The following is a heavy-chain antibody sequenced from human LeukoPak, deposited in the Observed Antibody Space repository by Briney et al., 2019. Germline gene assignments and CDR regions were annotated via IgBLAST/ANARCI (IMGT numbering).Heavy chain of an antibody. Sequence: PSETLSLTCTVSGGSISSIAYYWGWLRQPPGEGLEWIGSIHYSGRTYSNPSLKSRVTISVDTSKNQFSLKVNSVTAADTAVYYCARHLYSNYVSCVWDKGTTVTVSS. V-gene: IGHV4-39*01. CDR2: IHYSGRT. J-gene: IGHJ6*04. D-gene: IGHD4-11*01. CDR1: GGSISSIAYY. CDR3: ARHLYSNYVSCV.